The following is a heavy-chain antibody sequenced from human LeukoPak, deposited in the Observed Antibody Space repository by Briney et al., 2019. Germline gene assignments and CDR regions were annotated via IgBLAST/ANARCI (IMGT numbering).Heavy chain of an antibody. J-gene: IGHJ4*02. CDR3: AKDRYYDSTILDY. CDR1: GFTFSSYA. D-gene: IGHD3-22*01. CDR2: LSGGGGST. V-gene: IGHV3-23*01. Sequence: GGSLRLSCAASGFTFSSYAMSWVRQAPGKGLEWVSSLSGGGGSTYYADSVKGRFTISRDNSKNTLYLQMNSLRAEDTAVYYCAKDRYYDSTILDYWGQGTLVTSSS.